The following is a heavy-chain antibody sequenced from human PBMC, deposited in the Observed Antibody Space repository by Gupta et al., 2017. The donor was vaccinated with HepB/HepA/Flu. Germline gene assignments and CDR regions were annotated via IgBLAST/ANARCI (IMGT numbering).Heavy chain of an antibody. V-gene: IGHV3-33*01. CDR1: GFTFSSYG. J-gene: IGHJ4*01. CDR3: AREGRGFDY. CDR2: IWYDGRKK. Sequence: QVQLVESGGGVVQPGRSLRLSCAASGFTFSSYGMHWVRQAPGKGLEWVAVIWYDGRKKDDADSVKGRFTISRDNSKNTMYMKMNSLRAEDTAVDDCAREGRGFDYWGHGTLVTLSS.